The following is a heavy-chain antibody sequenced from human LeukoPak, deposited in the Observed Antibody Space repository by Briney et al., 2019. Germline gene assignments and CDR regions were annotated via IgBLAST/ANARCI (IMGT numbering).Heavy chain of an antibody. CDR3: VKAYQVGSSPAFGDS. V-gene: IGHV3-23*01. D-gene: IGHD1-26*01. Sequence: GGSLRLSCAASGFTFSNAWMSWVRQAPGKGLEWVSGLIENVVTTYYADSVKGRFTISRDNYRNTMYLQMNSLRAEDTAVYYCVKAYQVGSSPAFGDSWGQGTLVTVSS. CDR2: LIENVVTT. J-gene: IGHJ1*01. CDR1: GFTFSNAW.